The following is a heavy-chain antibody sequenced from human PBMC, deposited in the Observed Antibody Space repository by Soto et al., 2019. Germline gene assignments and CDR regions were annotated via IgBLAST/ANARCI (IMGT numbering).Heavy chain of an antibody. V-gene: IGHV3-7*01. J-gene: IGHJ4*02. CDR2: IKQEEREK. CDR3: ARDILANGYFDY. Sequence: EVKLVESGGGLVQPGGSLRLSCAASGFAFRSYYMSWVRHAPGKGLEWVATIKQEEREKYYLDSVKGRFTISRDDAKNSLFLQRNSLRVDDTAVYYCARDILANGYFDYWGQGTLVTVSS. CDR1: GFAFRSYY.